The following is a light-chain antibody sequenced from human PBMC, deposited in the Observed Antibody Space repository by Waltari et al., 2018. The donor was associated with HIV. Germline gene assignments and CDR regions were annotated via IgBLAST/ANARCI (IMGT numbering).Light chain of an antibody. Sequence: QSVLTQPPSVSGAPGQRVTISCTGSSSNIGAGYDVPWYQQLPGPAPKLRSYVTNHLPSGVPDRFSGSKSDTSASLAITGLQAEDEADYYGQSFDRSLSAWVFGGGTKLTVL. CDR2: VTN. V-gene: IGLV1-40*01. CDR3: QSFDRSLSAWV. J-gene: IGLJ2*01. CDR1: SSNIGAGYD.